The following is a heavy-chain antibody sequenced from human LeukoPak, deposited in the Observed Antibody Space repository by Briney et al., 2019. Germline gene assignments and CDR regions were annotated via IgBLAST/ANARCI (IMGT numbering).Heavy chain of an antibody. CDR3: AKRAPEWLASEYFQH. J-gene: IGHJ1*01. Sequence: GGSLRLSCAASGFTFSNAWMNWVRQAPGKGLEWVGRIKSKTDGGTTDYAAPVKGRFTISRDDSKNTLYLQMNSLRAEDTAVYYCAKRAPEWLASEYFQHWGQGTLVTVSS. D-gene: IGHD3-3*01. CDR1: GFTFSNAW. V-gene: IGHV3-15*07. CDR2: IKSKTDGGTT.